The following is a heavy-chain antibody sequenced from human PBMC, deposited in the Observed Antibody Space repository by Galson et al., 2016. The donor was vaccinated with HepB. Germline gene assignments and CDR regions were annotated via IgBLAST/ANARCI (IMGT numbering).Heavy chain of an antibody. CDR1: GFTFSSYA. J-gene: IGHJ3*02. CDR3: ARGGLYYYDSSGFRQKAFDI. CDR2: ISGNAYST. D-gene: IGHD3-22*01. Sequence: SLRLSCAASGFTFSSYAMSWVLQAPGKGLEWVSAISGNAYSTYYADSVKGRFAISRDNSKNTLYVQMNSLRAEDTAVYYCARGGLYYYDSSGFRQKAFDIWGQGTMVTVPS. V-gene: IGHV3-23*01.